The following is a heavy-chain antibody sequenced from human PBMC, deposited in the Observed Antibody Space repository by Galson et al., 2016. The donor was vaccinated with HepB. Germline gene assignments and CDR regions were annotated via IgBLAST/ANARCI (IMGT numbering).Heavy chain of an antibody. CDR3: ASQRRGYNWNTNSYYYQGMDV. D-gene: IGHD1/OR15-1a*01. J-gene: IGHJ6*02. V-gene: IGHV1-69*10. CDR1: GGTFNTYA. CDR2: IIPFLGKE. Sequence: SVKVSCKVFGGTFNTYAINWVRQAPGQGLEWMGGIIPFLGKEMYAQRFQGRVTITADEVTSTAYMELSSLRSQDTAVYYCASQRRGYNWNTNSYYYQGMDVWAQGTTVTVSS.